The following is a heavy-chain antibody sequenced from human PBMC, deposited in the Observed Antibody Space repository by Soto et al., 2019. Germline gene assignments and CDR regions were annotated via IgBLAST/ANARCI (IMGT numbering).Heavy chain of an antibody. CDR1: GGSISSYY. CDR2: IYYSGST. J-gene: IGHJ4*02. CDR3: ARRPQYNNHCKNRNYFDF. D-gene: IGHD3-10*01. V-gene: IGHV4-59*08. Sequence: SETLSLTSTLSGGSISSYYWSWIRQPPRKRLVWIGYIYYSGSTYYIPSLKSRVTISVETSKYLFSLKLSSVTAAVSASYYCARRPQYNNHCKNRNYFDFWGQGTLVTVSS.